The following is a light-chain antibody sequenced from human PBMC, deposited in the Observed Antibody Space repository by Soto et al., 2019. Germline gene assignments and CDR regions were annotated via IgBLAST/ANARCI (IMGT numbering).Light chain of an antibody. V-gene: IGKV1-5*01. J-gene: IGKJ4*01. CDR1: QNINNW. CDR3: QQYNTYPLS. Sequence: DIQMTQSPSTLSASVGDRVTITCRASQNINNWLAWYQQRPGKAPKLLIYDVSILEIGVPSRFSGSGSGTEFTLTINSLQTDDFATYYCQQYNTYPLSFGGGTKVELK. CDR2: DVS.